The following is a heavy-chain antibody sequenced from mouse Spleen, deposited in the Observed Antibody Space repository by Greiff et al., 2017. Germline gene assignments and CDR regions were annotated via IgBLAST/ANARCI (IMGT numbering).Heavy chain of an antibody. CDR2: ISYDGSN. J-gene: IGHJ3*01. CDR1: GYSITSGYY. D-gene: IGHD2-13*01. CDR3: ARGGIYYGDWFAY. V-gene: IGHV3-6*01. Sequence: EVKLMESGPGLVKPSQSLSLTCSVTGYSITSGYYWNWIRQFPGNKLEWMGYISYDGSNNYNPSLKNRISITRDTSKNQFFLKLNSVTTEDTATYYCARGGIYYGDWFAYWGQGTLVAVSA.